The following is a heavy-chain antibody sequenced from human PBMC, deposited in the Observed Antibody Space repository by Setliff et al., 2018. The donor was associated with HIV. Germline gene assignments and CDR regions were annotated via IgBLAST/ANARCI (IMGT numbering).Heavy chain of an antibody. J-gene: IGHJ4*02. D-gene: IGHD1-1*01. Sequence: SETLSLTCTLSGDSISSGFYYWGWIRQPPGKGLEWIGSKYNGGNIYYNPSLKSRVTISIDTSKNQFYLKLSSVTAADTAVYFCARLKTGPAPIDYWGQGTLVTVSS. CDR2: KYNGGNI. V-gene: IGHV4-39*01. CDR3: ARLKTGPAPIDY. CDR1: GDSISSGFYY.